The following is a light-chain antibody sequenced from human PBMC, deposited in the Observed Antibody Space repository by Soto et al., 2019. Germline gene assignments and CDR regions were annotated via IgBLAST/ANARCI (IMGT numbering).Light chain of an antibody. V-gene: IGLV1-40*01. Sequence: QSLLTQPPPMSGAPGQRVTISCTGSSSNIGAGYDVQWYQQLPGTAPKLLIYGNSNRPSGVPDRFSGSKSGTSASLAITWLQAEDEADYYCQSYDSSLSGYVFGTGTKVTVL. CDR2: GNS. CDR1: SSNIGAGYD. J-gene: IGLJ1*01. CDR3: QSYDSSLSGYV.